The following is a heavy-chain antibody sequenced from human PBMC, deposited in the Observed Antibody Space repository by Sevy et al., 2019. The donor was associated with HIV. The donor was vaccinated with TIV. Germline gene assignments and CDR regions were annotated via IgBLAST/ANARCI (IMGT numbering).Heavy chain of an antibody. J-gene: IGHJ4*02. V-gene: IGHV4-59*01. CDR2: IYYRGST. D-gene: IGHD3-10*01. CDR3: ARESIGAFGDFDH. Sequence: SETLSLTCTVSGGSINNYFWSWIRQPPGKGLEWIGYIYYRGSTNYNTSLKSRVSISVDTSKTQFSLKLTSVTAADTAVYYCARESIGAFGDFDHWGQGTLVTVSS. CDR1: GGSINNYF.